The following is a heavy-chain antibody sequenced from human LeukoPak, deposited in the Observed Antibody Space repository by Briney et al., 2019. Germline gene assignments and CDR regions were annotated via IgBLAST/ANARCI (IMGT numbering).Heavy chain of an antibody. CDR1: GFTFSSFW. V-gene: IGHV3-7*01. CDR3: ARHDCSSTSCYYYYYYYGMDV. Sequence: PGRSLRLSCAASGFTFSSFWMSWVRQAPGKGLEWVANIKQDGSEKYYVDSVKGRFTISRDNAKNSLYLQMNSLRAEDTAVYYCARHDCSSTSCYYYYYYYGMDVWGQGTTVTVSS. D-gene: IGHD2-2*01. CDR2: IKQDGSEK. J-gene: IGHJ6*02.